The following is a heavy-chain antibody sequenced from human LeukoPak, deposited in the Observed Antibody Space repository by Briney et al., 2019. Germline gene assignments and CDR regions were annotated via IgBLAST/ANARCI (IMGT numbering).Heavy chain of an antibody. V-gene: IGHV3-33*06. CDR2: TWYDGSNK. D-gene: IGHD2-21*02. CDR3: AKDHGCGGDCYWTNHYFDY. Sequence: GRSLRLSCAASGFTFSSYGMHWVRQAPGKGLEWVAVTWYDGSNKYYADSVKGRFTISRYNSKNTLYLQMNSLRAEDTAVYYCAKDHGCGGDCYWTNHYFDYWGQGTLVTVSS. J-gene: IGHJ4*02. CDR1: GFTFSSYG.